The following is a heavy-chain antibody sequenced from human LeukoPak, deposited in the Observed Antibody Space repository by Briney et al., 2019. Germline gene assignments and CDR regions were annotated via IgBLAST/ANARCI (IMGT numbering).Heavy chain of an antibody. D-gene: IGHD3-3*01. J-gene: IGHJ4*02. CDR3: AKGEGFGVVIE. CDR2: ISYDGSNK. CDR1: GFTFSSYA. Sequence: PGRSLRLSCAASGFTFSSYAMHWVRQAPGKGLEWVAVISYDGSNKYYADSVKGRFTISRDNSKNTLYLQMNSLRAEDTAVYYCAKGEGFGVVIEWGQGTLVTVSS. V-gene: IGHV3-30-3*01.